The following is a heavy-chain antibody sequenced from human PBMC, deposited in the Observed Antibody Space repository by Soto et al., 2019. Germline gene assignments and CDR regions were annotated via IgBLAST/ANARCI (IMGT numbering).Heavy chain of an antibody. Sequence: SETLSLTCAGYGGSFSGYYWSWIRQPPGKGREWIGEINHSGGSNYSPALKSRGARSVGTSKNQFSLKLRAVPAADRAVYYCPRGLPDYGSGSYTAHWFDPWGQGTLVTVSS. V-gene: IGHV4-34*01. D-gene: IGHD3-10*01. CDR2: INHSGGS. J-gene: IGHJ5*02. CDR1: GGSFSGYY. CDR3: PRGLPDYGSGSYTAHWFDP.